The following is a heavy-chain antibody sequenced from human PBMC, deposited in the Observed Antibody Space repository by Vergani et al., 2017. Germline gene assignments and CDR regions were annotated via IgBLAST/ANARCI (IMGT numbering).Heavy chain of an antibody. V-gene: IGHV3-30*04. CDR1: GFTFSAYP. CDR3: ARDWAMTSAKYYFDF. CDR2: VSNDGKDK. D-gene: IGHD2-2*01. J-gene: IGHJ4*02. Sequence: QVLLVESGGGVVLPGGSLGLSCAASGFTFSAYPLHWVLQAPGGGLEWLAVVSNDGKDKHYADSVTGRFTVSRDNSKNTLYLQMTGLRTDDTAVYYCARDWAMTSAKYYFDFWGQGTLVTVSS.